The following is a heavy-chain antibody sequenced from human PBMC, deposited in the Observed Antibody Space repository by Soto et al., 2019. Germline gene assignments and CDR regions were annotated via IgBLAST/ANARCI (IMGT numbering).Heavy chain of an antibody. V-gene: IGHV1-46*01. CDR2: INTSGGST. CDR1: GYTFTSYY. J-gene: IGHJ6*02. Sequence: QVQLVQSGAEVKKPGSSVKGSCKASGYTFTSYYMHWVRQAPGQGLEWMGIINTSGGSTSYAQKFPGRGTMTRATSTSTVSLELSSLRSEATAVYYCTLGESSGLYGYYSYYGMAVWGHGTTVTVSS. CDR3: TLGESSGLYGYYSYYGMAV. D-gene: IGHD6-19*01.